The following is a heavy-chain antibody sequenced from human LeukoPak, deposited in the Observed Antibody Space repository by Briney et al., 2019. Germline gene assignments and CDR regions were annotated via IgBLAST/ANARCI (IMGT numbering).Heavy chain of an antibody. CDR1: GYTFTSYD. V-gene: IGHV1-8*01. CDR3: AKECGGDCSVDY. Sequence: ASVKVSCKASGYTFTSYDINWVRQATGQGLEWMGWMNPNSGNTGYAQKFQGRVTMTRNTSISTAYMELSSLRAEDTAVYYCAKECGGDCSVDYWGQGTLVTVSA. D-gene: IGHD2-21*01. CDR2: MNPNSGNT. J-gene: IGHJ4*02.